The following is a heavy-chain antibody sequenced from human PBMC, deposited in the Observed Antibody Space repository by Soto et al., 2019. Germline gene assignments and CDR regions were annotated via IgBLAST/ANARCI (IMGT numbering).Heavy chain of an antibody. D-gene: IGHD3-3*01. Sequence: SETLSLTCSVSGDSISSYCWSWVRQPPGKGLEWIGYIYYSGTTNYNPSLKSRVTLSIDTPKKQFSLELSSVTAADTAVYYCATSYDAKTFPFDVWGLGTLVTAPQ. CDR3: ATSYDAKTFPFDV. CDR1: GDSISSYC. J-gene: IGHJ5*02. CDR2: IYYSGTT. V-gene: IGHV4-59*01.